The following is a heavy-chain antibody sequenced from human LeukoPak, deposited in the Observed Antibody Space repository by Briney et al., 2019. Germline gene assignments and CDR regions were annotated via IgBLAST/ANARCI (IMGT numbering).Heavy chain of an antibody. CDR2: IKQYGSEK. D-gene: IGHD3-22*01. Sequence: PGGSLRLSCVASGFTFSNYWMIWVRQAPGKGLEWVANIKQYGSEKCYVDSAKGRFTISRDNTKNSLYVQMNSLRAEDTAVYYCARAKAETSGSIDYWGQGALVTVSS. J-gene: IGHJ4*02. V-gene: IGHV3-7*01. CDR1: GFTFSNYW. CDR3: ARAKAETSGSIDY.